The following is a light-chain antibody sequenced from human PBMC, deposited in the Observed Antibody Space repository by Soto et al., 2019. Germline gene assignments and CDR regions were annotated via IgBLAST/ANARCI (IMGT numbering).Light chain of an antibody. Sequence: QSVLTQPASVSGSPRQSITISCTGTSSDVGSYNLVSWYQHHPGKAPKLIIYEGSKRPSGVSNRFSGSKSGNTASLTISGLQVEDEADYYCCSYVDASAFVVFGGGTKLTVL. CDR2: EGS. CDR1: SSDVGSYNL. J-gene: IGLJ2*01. V-gene: IGLV2-23*01. CDR3: CSYVDASAFVV.